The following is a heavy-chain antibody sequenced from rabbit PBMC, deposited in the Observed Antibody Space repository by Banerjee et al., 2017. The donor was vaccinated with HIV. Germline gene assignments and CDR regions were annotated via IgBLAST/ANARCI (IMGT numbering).Heavy chain of an antibody. D-gene: IGHD7-1*01. J-gene: IGHJ6*01. CDR1: GFDFSNKAV. CDR3: ARGDAGYAGYGYLAYYGMDL. Sequence: QEQLVESGGGLVQPGGSLKLSCKASGFDFSNKAVMCWVRQAPGKGLQWIACINAVTGKAVYASWAKGRFTISKTSSTTVTLQMTSLTAADTATYFCARGDAGYAGYGYLAYYGMDLWGPGTLVTVS. CDR2: INAVTGKA. V-gene: IGHV1S45*01.